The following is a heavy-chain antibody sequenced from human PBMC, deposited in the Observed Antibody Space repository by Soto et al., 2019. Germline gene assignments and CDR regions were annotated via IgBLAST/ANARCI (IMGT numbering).Heavy chain of an antibody. D-gene: IGHD6-6*01. CDR3: ARDHSSSPTPWFY. V-gene: IGHV3-21*01. CDR1: GFTFSSYS. Sequence: GGSLRLSCAASGFTFSSYSMNWVRQAPGKGLEWVSSISSSSSYIYYADSVRGRFTISRDNAKNSLYLQMNSLRAEDTAVYYCARDHSSSPTPWFYWGQGTLVTVSS. CDR2: ISSSSSYI. J-gene: IGHJ4*02.